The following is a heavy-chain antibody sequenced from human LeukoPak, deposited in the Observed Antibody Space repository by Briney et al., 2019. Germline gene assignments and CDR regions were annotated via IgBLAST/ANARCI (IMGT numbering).Heavy chain of an antibody. CDR2: IRKDGGDI. Sequence: GGSLRLSCVASGLSFGSYRMDWVRQAPGKGLEWVANIRKDGGDIHYVDSVKGRFTISRDNAKNSVYLQMHSLRAEDTAMYYCARDAFGDFSYWGQGILVTVSS. V-gene: IGHV3-7*01. CDR3: ARDAFGDFSY. D-gene: IGHD3-10*01. CDR1: GLSFGSYR. J-gene: IGHJ4*02.